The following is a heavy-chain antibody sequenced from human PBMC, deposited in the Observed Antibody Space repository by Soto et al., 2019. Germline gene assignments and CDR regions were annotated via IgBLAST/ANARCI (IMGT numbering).Heavy chain of an antibody. CDR2: IYNTEST. CDR1: GGSISSGDYF. J-gene: IGHJ3*02. V-gene: IGHV4-30-4*01. Sequence: SETLSLTCTVSGGSISSGDYFWGWIRQPPGKGLEWIGYIYNTESTYYNPSLKSRLTISVDTSKNQFSLQLSSVTAADTAVYYCVTDASKDCGDYAGAAFDIWGQGTLVTV. CDR3: VTDASKDCGDYAGAAFDI. D-gene: IGHD4-17*01.